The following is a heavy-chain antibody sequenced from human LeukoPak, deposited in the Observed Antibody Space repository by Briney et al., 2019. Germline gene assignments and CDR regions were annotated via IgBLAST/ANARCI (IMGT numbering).Heavy chain of an antibody. CDR3: ARTWSRRYDYGDYGAYYYYGMDV. CDR1: GYTFTSYD. Sequence: ASVKVSCKASGYTFTSYDINWVRQATGQGLEWMGWMNPNSGNTGYAQKFQGRVTMTRNTSISTAYMELSSLRSEDTAVYYYARTWSRRYDYGDYGAYYYYGMDVWGQGTTVTVSS. J-gene: IGHJ6*02. V-gene: IGHV1-8*01. CDR2: MNPNSGNT. D-gene: IGHD4-17*01.